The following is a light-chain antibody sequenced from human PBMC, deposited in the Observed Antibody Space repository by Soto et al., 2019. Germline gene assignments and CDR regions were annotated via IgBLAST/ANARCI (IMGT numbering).Light chain of an antibody. V-gene: IGLV2-14*01. CDR2: EVS. CDR3: SSYTSSRV. CDR1: SSDVGGYNY. Sequence: QSALTRPASVSGSPGQSITISCTGTSSDVGGYNYVSWYQQHPGKAPKLMIYEVSNRPSGVSNRFSGSKSGNTASLTISGLQADDEADYYCSSYTSSRVFGAGTKLTVL. J-gene: IGLJ3*02.